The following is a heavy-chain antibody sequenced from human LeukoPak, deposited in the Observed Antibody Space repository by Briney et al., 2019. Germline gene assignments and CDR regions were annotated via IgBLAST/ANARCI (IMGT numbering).Heavy chain of an antibody. D-gene: IGHD3-9*01. CDR1: GGSISSYY. CDR2: IYYSGST. Sequence: PSETLSLTCTVSGGSISSYYWSWIRQPPGKGLEWIGYIYYSGSTNYNPSLKSRVTISVDTSKNQFSLKLSSVTAADTAVYYCVRSKDILTGYCFDYWGQGTLVTVSS. CDR3: VRSKDILTGYCFDY. J-gene: IGHJ4*02. V-gene: IGHV4-59*01.